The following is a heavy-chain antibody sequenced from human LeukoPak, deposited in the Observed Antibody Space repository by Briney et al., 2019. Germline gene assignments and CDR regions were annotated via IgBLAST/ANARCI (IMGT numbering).Heavy chain of an antibody. D-gene: IGHD3-22*01. CDR1: GYTFTSYG. CDR3: ARAKEYYDSSGPNYFDY. J-gene: IGHJ4*02. CDR2: ISAYNGNT. V-gene: IGHV1-18*01. Sequence: ASVKVSCKASGYTFTSYGISWVRQAPGQGLEWMGWISAYNGNTNYAQKLQGRVTMTTDTSTSTAYMELRSLRSDDTAVYYCARAKEYYDSSGPNYFDYWGQGTLVTVSS.